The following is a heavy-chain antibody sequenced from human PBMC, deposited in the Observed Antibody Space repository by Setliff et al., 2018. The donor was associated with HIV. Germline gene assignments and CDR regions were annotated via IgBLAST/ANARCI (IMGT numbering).Heavy chain of an antibody. D-gene: IGHD3-22*01. Sequence: GGSLRLSCAASEFTVSTNYMSWVRQAPVKGLEWVSLIYSGGSTYYTDSVKGRFTISRDNPKNTLYLQMNSLRVEDTAVYYCAGARDSSGTAGYYYSYMDVWGKGTTVTVSS. CDR2: IYSGGST. J-gene: IGHJ6*03. V-gene: IGHV3-66*02. CDR3: AGARDSSGTAGYYYSYMDV. CDR1: EFTVSTNY.